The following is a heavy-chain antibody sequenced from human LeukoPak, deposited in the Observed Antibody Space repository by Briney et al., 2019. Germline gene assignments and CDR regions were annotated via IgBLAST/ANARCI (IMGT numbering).Heavy chain of an antibody. D-gene: IGHD3-10*01. CDR3: ARSRVRGRIFYNWFDS. CDR2: INHSGRT. V-gene: IGHV4-34*01. Sequence: SETLSLTCAVYGGSFSGYYSSWTRQPPGKGLEWVGEINHSGRTKYNPSLKSRVTISVDTSKNQFSLKMSSVTAADTAVYFCARSRVRGRIFYNWFDSWGQGTLVTVSS. CDR1: GGSFSGYY. J-gene: IGHJ5*01.